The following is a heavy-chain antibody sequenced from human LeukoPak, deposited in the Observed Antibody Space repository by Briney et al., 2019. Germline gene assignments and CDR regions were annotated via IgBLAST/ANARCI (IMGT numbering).Heavy chain of an antibody. J-gene: IGHJ6*02. CDR2: INAGNGNT. D-gene: IGHD3-22*01. CDR3: ASSIFYYDSSGYYYVDYYYYGMDV. V-gene: IGHV1-3*01. Sequence: ASVKVSCKASGYTFTSYAMHWVRQAPGQRLEWMGWINAGNGNTKYSQKFQGRVTITRDTSASTAYMELSSLRSEDTAVYYCASSIFYYDSSGYYYVDYYYYGMDVWGQGTTVTVSS. CDR1: GYTFTSYA.